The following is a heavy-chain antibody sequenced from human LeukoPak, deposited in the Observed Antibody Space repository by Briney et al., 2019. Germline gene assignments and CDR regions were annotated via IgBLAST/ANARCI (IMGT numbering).Heavy chain of an antibody. V-gene: IGHV1-2*02. CDR2: INPNSGGT. CDR3: ARARDNWNYRLDY. D-gene: IGHD1-7*01. J-gene: IGHJ4*02. CDR1: GYTFTGYY. Sequence: ASVKVPCKASGYTFTGYYMHWVRQAPGQGLEWMGWINPNSGGTNYAQKFQGRVTMTRDTSISTAYMELSRLRSDDTAVYYCARARDNWNYRLDYWGQGTLVTVSS.